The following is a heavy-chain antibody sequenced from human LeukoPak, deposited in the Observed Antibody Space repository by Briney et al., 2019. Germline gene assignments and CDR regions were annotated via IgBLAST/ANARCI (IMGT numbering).Heavy chain of an antibody. CDR1: GDSVSSNTAA. D-gene: IGHD3-10*01. CDR2: TYYRSKTYN. Sequence: SQTLSLTCALSGDSVSSNTAAWNWLRHSPSSGLEWLGWTYYRSKTYNDYAVSVKSRITITPDTSKNQFSLQLSSVTPEDTAVYYCARDLDAGFGVLDYWGQGTLVTVSS. J-gene: IGHJ4*02. V-gene: IGHV6-1*01. CDR3: ARDLDAGFGVLDY.